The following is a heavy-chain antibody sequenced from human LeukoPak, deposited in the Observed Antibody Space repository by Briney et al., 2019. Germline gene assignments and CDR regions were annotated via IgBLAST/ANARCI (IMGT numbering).Heavy chain of an antibody. V-gene: IGHV3-48*03. CDR3: VRDNLENQWLERSY. CDR1: GFTFSLYN. D-gene: IGHD6-19*01. Sequence: TGGSLRLSCAASGFTFSLYNMNWVRQAPGKGLGWVSQISASETSIKYADSVRGRFTFSRDNVKNSVYLQMNSLRAEDTAIYYCVRDNLENQWLERSYWGQGTLVTVSS. CDR2: ISASETSI. J-gene: IGHJ4*02.